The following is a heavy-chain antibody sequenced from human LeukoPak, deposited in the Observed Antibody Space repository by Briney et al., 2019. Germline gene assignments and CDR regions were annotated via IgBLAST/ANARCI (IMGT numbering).Heavy chain of an antibody. V-gene: IGHV1-69*13. J-gene: IGHJ3*02. CDR2: IIPIFGTA. CDR3: ARDEIPHNYDFWSGYYSGPTDI. CDR1: GGTFSSYA. D-gene: IGHD3-3*01. Sequence: GASVKVSCKASGGTFSSYAISWVRQAPGQGLEWMGGIIPIFGTANYAQKFQGRVTITADESTSTAYMELSSLRSEDTAVYYCARDEIPHNYDFWSGYYSGPTDIWGQGTMVTVSS.